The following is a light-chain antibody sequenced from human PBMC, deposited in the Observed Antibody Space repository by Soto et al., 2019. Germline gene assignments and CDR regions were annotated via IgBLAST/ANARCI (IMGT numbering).Light chain of an antibody. V-gene: IGLV1-40*03. CDR3: QSYDSSLSRRWV. J-gene: IGLJ3*02. Sequence: QSALTQPPSESGAPGQRVTISCTGSSSNIGAGYPVHWYQQLPGTAPKLLVAGNRPSGVPDRFSVSKSGASASLAITGLQAEDEADYYCQSYDSSLSRRWVFGGGTKVTV. CDR1: SSNIGAGYP. CDR2: G.